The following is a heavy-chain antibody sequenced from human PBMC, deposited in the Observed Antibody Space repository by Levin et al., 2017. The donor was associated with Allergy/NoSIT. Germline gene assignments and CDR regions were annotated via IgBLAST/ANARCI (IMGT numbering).Heavy chain of an antibody. Sequence: GGSLRLSCAASGFTFSSYGMHWVRQAPGKGLEWVAVIWYDGSNKYYADSVKGRFTISRDNSKNTLYLQMNSLRVEDTAVYYCAREVEYTMPRCYFGYWGQGTLVTVSS. V-gene: IGHV3-33*01. D-gene: IGHD2/OR15-2a*01. CDR3: AREVEYTMPRCYFGY. CDR2: IWYDGSNK. J-gene: IGHJ4*02. CDR1: GFTFSSYG.